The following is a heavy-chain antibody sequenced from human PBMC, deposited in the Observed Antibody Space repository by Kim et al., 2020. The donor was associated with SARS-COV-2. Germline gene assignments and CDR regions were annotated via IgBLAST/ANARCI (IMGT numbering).Heavy chain of an antibody. CDR3: ARDQSRAGPTTVDY. D-gene: IGHD1-26*01. V-gene: IGHV3-74*01. J-gene: IGHJ4*02. Sequence: ADFVKGRFTISRDNAKNTLYLQMTSLCAEDSGVYFCARDQSRAGPTTVDYWRQGTLVTVSS.